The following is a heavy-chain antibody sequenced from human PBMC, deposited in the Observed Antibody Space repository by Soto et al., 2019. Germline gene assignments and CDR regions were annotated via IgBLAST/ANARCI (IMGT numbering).Heavy chain of an antibody. V-gene: IGHV3-21*01. CDR3: ARGSDYFDHFYYYLDV. CDR1: GFTFSSYS. J-gene: IGHJ6*03. Sequence: GGSLRLSCAASGFTFSSYSMNWVRQAPGKGLEWVSSISSSSSDIYYADSVKGRFTISRDNAKNSLDLQMDSLRAEDTAVYYCARGSDYFDHFYYYLDVWGKGTTVTVSS. D-gene: IGHD4-17*01. CDR2: ISSSSSDI.